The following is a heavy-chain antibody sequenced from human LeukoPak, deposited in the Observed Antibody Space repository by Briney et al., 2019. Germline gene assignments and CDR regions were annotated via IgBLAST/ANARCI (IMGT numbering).Heavy chain of an antibody. V-gene: IGHV1-69*05. D-gene: IGHD2-2*01. CDR2: IIPISGTA. J-gene: IGHJ6*03. CDR3: ARGLQYQLLKALGYYYMDV. CDR1: GGTFSSHA. Sequence: SVKLSCKASGGTFSSHAIAWVRQAPGQGPEWMGGIIPISGTANYAQKFQGRVTISTDESTSTAYMELTSLTSDDTAVYYCARGLQYQLLKALGYYYMDVWGEGTTVTVSS.